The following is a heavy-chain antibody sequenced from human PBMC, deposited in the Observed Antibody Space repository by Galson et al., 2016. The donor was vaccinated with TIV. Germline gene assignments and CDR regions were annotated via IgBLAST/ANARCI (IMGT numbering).Heavy chain of an antibody. Sequence: TLSLTCAVFGGSISYGDYYWSWIRQPPGKGLEWIGYISYSGSTKINPSLKSRLTMSVDRSRNQFSLSLYSGTAADTAVYFCARDAGTYYHAFDVWGQGTMVTVSS. CDR3: ARDAGTYYHAFDV. J-gene: IGHJ3*01. V-gene: IGHV4-30-4*01. CDR1: GGSISYGDYY. CDR2: ISYSGST. D-gene: IGHD3-22*01.